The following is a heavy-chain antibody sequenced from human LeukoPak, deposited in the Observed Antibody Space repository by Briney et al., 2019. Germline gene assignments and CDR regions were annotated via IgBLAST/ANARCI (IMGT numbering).Heavy chain of an antibody. CDR2: INSDGSST. Sequence: GGSLRLSCAASGFTFSSYWMHWVRQAPGKGLAWVSRINSDGSSTSYADSVKGRFTISRDNAKNTLYLQMNSLRAEDTAVYYCAREYYYGSGSPRTHYYYGMDVWGQGTTVTVSS. V-gene: IGHV3-74*01. D-gene: IGHD3-10*01. CDR1: GFTFSSYW. J-gene: IGHJ6*02. CDR3: AREYYYGSGSPRTHYYYGMDV.